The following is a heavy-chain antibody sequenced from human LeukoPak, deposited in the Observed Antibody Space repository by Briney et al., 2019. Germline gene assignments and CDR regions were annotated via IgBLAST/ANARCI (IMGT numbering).Heavy chain of an antibody. CDR1: GFTFSSYA. J-gene: IGHJ6*02. Sequence: LTGGSLRLSCAASGFTFSSYAMSWVRQAPGKGLEWVSAISGSGSSTYYADSVKGRFTISRDNSKNTLYLQMNSLRAEDTAVYYCASLPGHDFSEGYYYGMDVWGQGTTVTVSS. CDR3: ASLPGHDFSEGYYYGMDV. D-gene: IGHD3-3*01. V-gene: IGHV3-23*01. CDR2: ISGSGSST.